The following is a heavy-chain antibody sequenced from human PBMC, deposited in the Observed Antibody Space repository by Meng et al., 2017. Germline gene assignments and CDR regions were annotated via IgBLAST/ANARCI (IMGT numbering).Heavy chain of an antibody. CDR2: IIPIFGTA. CDR3: ARISGYDYLS. Sequence: VGRARGQGLEWMGGIIPIFGTANYAQKFQGRVTITTDESTSTAYMELSSLRSEDTAVYYCARISGYDYLSWGQGTLVTVSS. J-gene: IGHJ4*02. D-gene: IGHD5-12*01. V-gene: IGHV1-69*05.